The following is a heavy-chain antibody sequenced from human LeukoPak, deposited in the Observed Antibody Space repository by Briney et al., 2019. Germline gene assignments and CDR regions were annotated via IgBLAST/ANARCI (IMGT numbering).Heavy chain of an antibody. D-gene: IGHD1-26*01. CDR2: MNPKTGDT. CDR3: TSGSLSGSSRSY. V-gene: IGHV1-8*01. CDR1: GYTFTVYY. J-gene: IGHJ4*02. Sequence: ASVRVSCKASGYTFTVYYINWVREATGQGLEWMGWMNPKTGDTGYAQKFQGRVNMTRNTSIDTAYMELSGLRSDDTAVYYCTSGSLSGSSRSYWGQGTLLTVSS.